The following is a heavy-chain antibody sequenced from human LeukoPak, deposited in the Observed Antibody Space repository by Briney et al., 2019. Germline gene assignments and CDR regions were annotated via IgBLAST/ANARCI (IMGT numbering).Heavy chain of an antibody. V-gene: IGHV3-64*01. CDR3: AREQPAGSTDY. CDR2: ISGDGGST. CDR1: GFVFNTYS. D-gene: IGHD2-2*01. Sequence: PGGSLRLSCAASGFVFNTYSMHWVRQAPGKGLECVSAISGDGGSTNYANSVKGRFTISRDNSKNTLYLQMGSLRPDDTALYYCAREQPAGSTDYWGQGTLVTVSS. J-gene: IGHJ4*02.